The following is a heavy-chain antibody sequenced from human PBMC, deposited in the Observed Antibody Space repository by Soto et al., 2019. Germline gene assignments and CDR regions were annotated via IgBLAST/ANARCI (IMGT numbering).Heavy chain of an antibody. Sequence: QVQLQQWGAGLLKPSETLSLTCAVYGGSFSGYYWSWIRQPPGKGLEWIGEIKHRGSTNYNPSLKSPATISVDTSKNQFSLKLSSVTAADTAVYYCARLYGSRGPFDYWGQGTLVTVSS. D-gene: IGHD6-13*01. CDR3: ARLYGSRGPFDY. V-gene: IGHV4-34*01. J-gene: IGHJ4*02. CDR1: GGSFSGYY. CDR2: IKHRGST.